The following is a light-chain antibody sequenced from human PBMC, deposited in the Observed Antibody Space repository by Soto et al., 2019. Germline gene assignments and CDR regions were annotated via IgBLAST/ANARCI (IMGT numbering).Light chain of an antibody. CDR3: QQLKSYPIT. CDR1: QGISTY. J-gene: IGKJ5*01. CDR2: AAS. V-gene: IGKV1-9*01. Sequence: DIQLTQSPSFLSASVGARVSITCRASQGISTYLAWYQQKPGKAPKLLIYAASTLQSGVPSRFSGSASGTEFTLTISSLQPEDFATYYCQQLKSYPITFGQGTRLEI.